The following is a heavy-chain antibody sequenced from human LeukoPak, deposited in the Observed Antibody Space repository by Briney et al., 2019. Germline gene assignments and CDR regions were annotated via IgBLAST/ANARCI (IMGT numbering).Heavy chain of an antibody. CDR2: IKQDGSEK. D-gene: IGHD3-10*01. V-gene: IGHV3-7*01. CDR3: ARDRRYYYGSGSFYSPYFDY. CDR1: GFTFSSYW. Sequence: GGSLRLSCAASGFTFSSYWMSWVRQAPGKGLEWVANIKQDGSEKYYVDSVEGRFTISRDNAKNSLDLQMNSLRAEDTAVYYCARDRRYYYGSGSFYSPYFDYWGQGTLVTVSS. J-gene: IGHJ4*02.